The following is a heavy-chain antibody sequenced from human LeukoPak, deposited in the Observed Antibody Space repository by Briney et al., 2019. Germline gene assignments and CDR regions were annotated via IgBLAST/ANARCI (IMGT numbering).Heavy chain of an antibody. Sequence: GESLKISCKGSGYSFTNYWIGWVRQMPGKGLEWMGIIYPGDSDTRYSPSFQGQVTISADKFISTAYLQWSSLKASDTAMYYCAGRVGYCSGGSCPRAFDIWGQGTMVTVSS. J-gene: IGHJ3*02. D-gene: IGHD2-15*01. CDR2: IYPGDSDT. CDR3: AGRVGYCSGGSCPRAFDI. CDR1: GYSFTNYW. V-gene: IGHV5-51*01.